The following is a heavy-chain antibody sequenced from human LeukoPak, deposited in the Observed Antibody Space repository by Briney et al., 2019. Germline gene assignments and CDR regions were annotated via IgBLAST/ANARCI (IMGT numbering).Heavy chain of an antibody. CDR1: GFTFSDYY. CDR2: ISSSGSTI. CDR3: AARRQEYCSSTSCSDV. V-gene: IGHV3-11*01. J-gene: IGHJ6*04. Sequence: GGSLRLSCAASGFTFSDYYMSWIRQAAGKGLEWVSYISSSGSTISYADSVKGRFTISRDNANNSLYLQMNRLRAEDTAVYYCAARRQEYCSSTSCSDVWGKGTTVTVSS. D-gene: IGHD2-2*01.